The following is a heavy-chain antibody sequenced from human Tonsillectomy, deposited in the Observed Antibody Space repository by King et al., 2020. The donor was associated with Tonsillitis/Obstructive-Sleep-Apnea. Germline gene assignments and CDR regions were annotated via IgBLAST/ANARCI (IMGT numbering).Heavy chain of an antibody. Sequence: VQLVESGGGLVQPGRSLRLSYAASGFTFDDYAMHWVRQAPGKGLEWVSGISWNSDNIGYADSVKGRFTISRHNAKNSLYLQMNSLRAEDTALYYCAKDSYYYDSSGYLDYWGQGTLVTVSS. CDR1: GFTFDDYA. V-gene: IGHV3-9*01. D-gene: IGHD3-22*01. CDR3: AKDSYYYDSSGYLDY. J-gene: IGHJ4*02. CDR2: ISWNSDNI.